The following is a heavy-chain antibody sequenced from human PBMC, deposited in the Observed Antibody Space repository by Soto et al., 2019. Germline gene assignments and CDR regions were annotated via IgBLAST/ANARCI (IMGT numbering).Heavy chain of an antibody. J-gene: IGHJ4*02. CDR1: DVSLSSAGVS. V-gene: IGHV2-5*01. CDR3: THSDGGYEITYFDV. D-gene: IGHD5-12*01. CDR2: IYWNDDR. Sequence: QITLKESGPTLVRPRQTLTLTCALSDVSLSSAGVSVGWIRQPPGKALEWLALIYWNDDRRYSPSLKGRLTITKDTLKHEVVLTLTNLDPADTAVYYSTHSDGGYEITYFDVWGQGILVTAAS.